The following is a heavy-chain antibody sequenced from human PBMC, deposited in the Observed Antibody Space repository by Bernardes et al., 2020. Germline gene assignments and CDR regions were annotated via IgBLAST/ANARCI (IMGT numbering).Heavy chain of an antibody. D-gene: IGHD3-16*01. V-gene: IGHV4-34*01. CDR3: ARVRYDYIWGSYGREPGTNWFDP. CDR1: GGSFSGYY. Sequence: SETLSLTCAVYGGSFSGYYWSWIRQPPGKGLEWIGEINHSGSTNYNPSLKSRVTISVDTSKNQFSLKLNSVTAADTAVYYCARVRYDYIWGSYGREPGTNWFDPWGQGTLVTVSS. J-gene: IGHJ5*02. CDR2: INHSGST.